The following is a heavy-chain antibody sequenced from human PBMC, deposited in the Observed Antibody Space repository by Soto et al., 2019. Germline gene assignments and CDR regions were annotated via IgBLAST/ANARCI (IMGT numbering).Heavy chain of an antibody. D-gene: IGHD3-22*01. J-gene: IGHJ4*02. CDR2: ISAYNGNT. V-gene: IGHV1-18*01. Sequence: ASVKVSCKASGYTFTSYGISWVRQAPGQGLEWMGWISAYNGNTNYAQKLQGRVSMTTDTSTSTAYMELRSLRSDDTAVYYCASSAIGSGSPILDYWGQGTLVTVS. CDR1: GYTFTSYG. CDR3: ASSAIGSGSPILDY.